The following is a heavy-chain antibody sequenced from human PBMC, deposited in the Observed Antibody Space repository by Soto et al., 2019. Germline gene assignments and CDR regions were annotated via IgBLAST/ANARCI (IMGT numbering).Heavy chain of an antibody. D-gene: IGHD6-25*01. CDR3: AREYSSGPDY. V-gene: IGHV4-39*02. CDR1: GGSISSSSYY. J-gene: IGHJ4*02. Sequence: QLQLQESGPGLVKPSETLSLTCTVSGGSISSSSYYWGWIRQPPGKGPEWIGSIYYSGRTFYSPSLRSRVTISVDTSKNQFSLRVSSVTAADTAVYYWAREYSSGPDYWGQGTLVTVSS. CDR2: IYYSGRT.